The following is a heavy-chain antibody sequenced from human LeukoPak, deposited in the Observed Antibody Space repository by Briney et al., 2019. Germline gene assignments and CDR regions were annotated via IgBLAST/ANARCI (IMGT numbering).Heavy chain of an antibody. V-gene: IGHV3-53*01. CDR3: ARWLCTGASCYYDY. J-gene: IGHJ4*02. D-gene: IGHD2-8*02. CDR1: GFSASNNY. Sequence: GGSLRLSCAASGFSASNNYLSWVRQARGKGLEWVSFIYDVGTEVYADSVKGRFTISRDSSKNTLYLQMDSLRADDTATYYCARWLCTGASCYYDYWGQGTLVTVSS. CDR2: IYDVGTE.